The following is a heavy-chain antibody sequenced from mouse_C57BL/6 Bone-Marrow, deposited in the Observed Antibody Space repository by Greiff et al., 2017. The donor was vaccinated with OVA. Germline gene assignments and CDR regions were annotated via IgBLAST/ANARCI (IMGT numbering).Heavy chain of an antibody. CDR1: GYTFTSYW. V-gene: IGHV1-55*01. CDR3: AGGLRRRVDC. J-gene: IGHJ2*01. Sequence: QVQLQQPGAELVKPGASVKMSCKASGYTFTSYWITWVKQRPGQGLEWIGDIYPGSGGTNYNEKFKSKATLTVDKSSSTAYMQLSSLTSEDSAVYYCAGGLRRRVDCWGKGTTLTVAS. CDR2: IYPGSGGT. D-gene: IGHD2-4*01.